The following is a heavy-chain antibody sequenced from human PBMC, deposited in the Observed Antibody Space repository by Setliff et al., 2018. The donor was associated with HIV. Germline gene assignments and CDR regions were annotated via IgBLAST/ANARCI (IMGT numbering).Heavy chain of an antibody. CDR1: GYTFTNYY. CDR3: ATDFGTVRGVMDYYYYGMDV. J-gene: IGHJ6*02. V-gene: IGHV1-46*01. D-gene: IGHD3-10*01. Sequence: ASVKVSCKASGYTFTNYYIHWVRQAPGQGLEWMGLINPSGGRTSYAQKLQGRVTITADTSTDTAYMEPSSLRSEDTAVYYCATDFGTVRGVMDYYYYGMDVWGQGTTVTVSS. CDR2: INPSGGRT.